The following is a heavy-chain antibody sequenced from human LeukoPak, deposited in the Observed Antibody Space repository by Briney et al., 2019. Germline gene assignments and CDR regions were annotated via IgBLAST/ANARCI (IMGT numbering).Heavy chain of an antibody. D-gene: IGHD3-10*01. V-gene: IGHV7-4-1*02. J-gene: IGHJ4*02. Sequence: DSVKVSCEASGGTFSSYAISWVRQAPGQGLEWMGWINTNTGNPTYAQGFTGRFVFSLDTSVSTAYLQISSLKAEDTAVYYCARGGSGSYRLFDYWGQGTLVTVSS. CDR2: INTNTGNP. CDR1: GGTFSSYA. CDR3: ARGGSGSYRLFDY.